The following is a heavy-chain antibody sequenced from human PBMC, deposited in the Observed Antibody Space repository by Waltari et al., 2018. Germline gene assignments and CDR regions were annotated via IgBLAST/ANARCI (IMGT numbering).Heavy chain of an antibody. CDR2: LCFSGNT. CDR1: GASITIRNYY. V-gene: IGHV4-39*01. J-gene: IGHJ4*02. D-gene: IGHD1-1*01. CDR3: TRHTTALAGTFSEFDY. Sequence: QLQLQESGPGLVKPSETLSLTCTVSGASITIRNYYWGWIRQSPGKGLEWLGSLCFSGNTYYNPSLGSRLTRSVDTSKNQFYLRLNSVTAADRGVYYCTRHTTALAGTFSEFDYWGQGTLVAVSS.